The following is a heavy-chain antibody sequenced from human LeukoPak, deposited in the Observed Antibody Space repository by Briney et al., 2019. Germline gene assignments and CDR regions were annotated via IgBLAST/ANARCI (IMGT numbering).Heavy chain of an antibody. D-gene: IGHD3-10*01. CDR1: GFTVSRNY. CDR2: IYGADNT. V-gene: IGHV3-66*01. J-gene: IGHJ3*02. Sequence: GGSLRLSCAASGFTVSRNYMSWVRQAPGKGLEWVSVIYGADNTYYADSVKGRSTISRDNSKNTLYLQMNSLRGEDTAVYYCARDAFNGSGLDAFDIWGQGTMVTVSS. CDR3: ARDAFNGSGLDAFDI.